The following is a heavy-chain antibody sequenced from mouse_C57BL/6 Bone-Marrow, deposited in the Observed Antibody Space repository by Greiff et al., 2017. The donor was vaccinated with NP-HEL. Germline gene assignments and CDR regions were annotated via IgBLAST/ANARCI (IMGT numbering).Heavy chain of an antibody. CDR1: GYTFTSYW. V-gene: IGHV1-69*01. J-gene: IGHJ3*01. CDR2: IDPSDSYT. CDR3: ARGGDRGFAY. Sequence: QVQLQQPGAELVMPGASVKLSCKASGYTFTSYWMHWVKQRPGQGLEWIGEIDPSDSYTNYNQKFKGKSTLTVDKSSSTAYMQLSSLTSEDSAVYYCARGGDRGFAYWGQGTLVTVSA. D-gene: IGHD2-13*01.